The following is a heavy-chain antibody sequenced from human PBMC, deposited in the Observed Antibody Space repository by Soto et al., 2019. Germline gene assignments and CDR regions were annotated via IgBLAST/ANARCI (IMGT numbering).Heavy chain of an antibody. CDR3: AKDIYSTGPSGFDY. CDR1: GFSFRSYG. V-gene: IGHV3-30*18. J-gene: IGHJ4*02. CDR2: ISYDGHTE. D-gene: IGHD4-4*01. Sequence: QVQLVESGGGVVQPGRSLRLSCAASGFSFRSYGMHWVRQAPGKGLEWVAVISYDGHTEYYADSVKGRSTISRDNSKNTLFLQINSLRVEDTAVYYCAKDIYSTGPSGFDYWGQGTLATVSS.